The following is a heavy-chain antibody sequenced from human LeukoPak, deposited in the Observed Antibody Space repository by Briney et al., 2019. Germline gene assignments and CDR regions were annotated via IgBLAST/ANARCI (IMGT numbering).Heavy chain of an antibody. Sequence: PSETLSLTCAVYGGSFSGYYWSWIRQPPGKGLEWIGEINHSGSTNYNPSLKSRVTISVDTSKNQFSLKLSSVTAADTAVYYCARRLRSYIPYYYYYYMDVWGKGTTVTVSS. CDR3: ARRLRSYIPYYYYYYMDV. V-gene: IGHV4-34*01. D-gene: IGHD4-17*01. CDR2: INHSGST. J-gene: IGHJ6*03. CDR1: GGSFSGYY.